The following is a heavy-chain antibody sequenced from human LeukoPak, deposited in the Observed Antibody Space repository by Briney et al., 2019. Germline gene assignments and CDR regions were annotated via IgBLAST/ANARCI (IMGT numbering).Heavy chain of an antibody. CDR2: VYYNGDT. Sequence: PSETLSLTCTVSGGSIRTYYWSWIRQPPGRGLEWIGYVYYNGDTNYKPSLKSRVTISVDTSKKQFSLNLRTVTAADTAVYYCARRGGRDGYNLNWFDPWGQGTLVTVS. CDR1: GGSIRTYY. J-gene: IGHJ5*02. D-gene: IGHD5-24*01. CDR3: ARRGGRDGYNLNWFDP. V-gene: IGHV4-59*01.